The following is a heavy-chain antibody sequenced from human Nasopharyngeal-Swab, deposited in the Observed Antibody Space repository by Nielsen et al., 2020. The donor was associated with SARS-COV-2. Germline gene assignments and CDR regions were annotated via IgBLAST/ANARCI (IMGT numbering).Heavy chain of an antibody. V-gene: IGHV3-53*01. Sequence: GESLKISCAASGFTVSSNYMSWVRQAPGKGLEWVSVIYSGGSTYYADSVKGRFTISRDNSKNTLYLQMNSLRAEDTAVYYCARGSDSNAFDVWGRGTMVTVSS. CDR3: ARGSDSNAFDV. CDR1: GFTVSSNY. J-gene: IGHJ3*01. D-gene: IGHD1-26*01. CDR2: IYSGGST.